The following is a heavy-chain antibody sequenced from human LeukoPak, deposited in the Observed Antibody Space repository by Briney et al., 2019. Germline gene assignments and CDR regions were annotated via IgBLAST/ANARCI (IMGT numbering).Heavy chain of an antibody. CDR2: IYYSGST. CDR1: GGSISSSSYY. J-gene: IGHJ3*02. Sequence: SQTLSLTCTVSGGSISSSSYYWGWIRQPPGKGLEWIGSIYYSGSTYYNPSLKSRVTISVDTSKNQFSLKLSSVTAADTAVYYCARDRVIVVVDAFDIWGQGTMVTVSS. D-gene: IGHD3-22*01. CDR3: ARDRVIVVVDAFDI. V-gene: IGHV4-39*07.